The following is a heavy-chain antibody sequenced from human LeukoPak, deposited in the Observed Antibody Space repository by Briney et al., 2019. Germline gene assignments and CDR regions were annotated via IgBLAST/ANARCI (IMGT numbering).Heavy chain of an antibody. CDR3: ARGEYCGGDCYSSYFDY. J-gene: IGHJ4*02. CDR2: INHSGST. D-gene: IGHD2-21*02. V-gene: IGHV4-39*07. CDR1: GDSISSSSYY. Sequence: SETLSLTCTVSGDSISSSSYYWGWIRQPPGKGLEWIGEINHSGSTNYNPSLKSRVTISVDTSKNQFSLKLSSVTAADTAVYYCARGEYCGGDCYSSYFDYWGQGTLVTVSS.